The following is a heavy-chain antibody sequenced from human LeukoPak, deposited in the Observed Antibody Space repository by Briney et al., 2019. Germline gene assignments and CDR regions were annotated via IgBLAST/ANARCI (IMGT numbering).Heavy chain of an antibody. Sequence: GGSLILSCAASGFTFSSYSMNWVRPAPGKGLEWVSYISSSSSTIYYADSVKGRFTISRDNAKNSLYLQMNSLRAEDTAVYYCARDWRYCTNGVCYPYFDYWGQGTLVTVSS. CDR1: GFTFSSYS. CDR2: ISSSSSTI. CDR3: ARDWRYCTNGVCYPYFDY. J-gene: IGHJ4*02. V-gene: IGHV3-48*04. D-gene: IGHD2-8*01.